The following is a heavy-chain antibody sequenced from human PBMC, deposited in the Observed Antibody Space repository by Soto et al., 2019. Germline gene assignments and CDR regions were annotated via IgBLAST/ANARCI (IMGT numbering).Heavy chain of an antibody. CDR3: AHISRYDSGGYYYAFDY. V-gene: IGHV2-5*02. CDR1: GFSLITSGVD. Sequence: QITLKESGPTLVKPTQTLTLTCTFSGFSLITSGVDVGWIRQPPGKALEWLALMYWDDDKWYSPSLKSRLTITKDTSKNQVVLTMTNMDPVDTATYYCAHISRYDSGGYYYAFDYWGQGTLVTVSS. CDR2: MYWDDDK. D-gene: IGHD3-22*01. J-gene: IGHJ4*02.